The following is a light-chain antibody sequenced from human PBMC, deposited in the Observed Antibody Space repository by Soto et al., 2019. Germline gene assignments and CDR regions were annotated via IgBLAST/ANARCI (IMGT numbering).Light chain of an antibody. CDR2: KTD. V-gene: IGLV1-44*01. CDR3: ASWDDSLNGVV. J-gene: IGLJ3*02. CDR1: HSNIGTKA. Sequence: QSVLTQPPSASGTPGQRATISCSGSHSNIGTKAVKWFQQVPGAAPKSLIYKTDQRPSGVPDRFSGSKSGTSASLAISGLQPEDEADYYCASWDDSLNGVVFGGGTKLTVL.